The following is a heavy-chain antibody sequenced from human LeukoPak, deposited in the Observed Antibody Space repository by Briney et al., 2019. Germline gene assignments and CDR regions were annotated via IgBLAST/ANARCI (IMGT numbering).Heavy chain of an antibody. CDR3: ASDAGFMVRGSRRGYDDYYYYMDV. Sequence: SETLSPTCTVSGGSITSYYWSWIRPPPRKGLEGYGYNYYSGSTNYNPPLKSRVTISVDTSKNQFSLKLSSVIAADTAVYYCASDAGFMVRGSRRGYDDYYYYMDVWGKGTTVTISS. CDR1: GGSITSYY. D-gene: IGHD3-10*01. J-gene: IGHJ6*03. CDR2: NYYSGST. V-gene: IGHV4-59*08.